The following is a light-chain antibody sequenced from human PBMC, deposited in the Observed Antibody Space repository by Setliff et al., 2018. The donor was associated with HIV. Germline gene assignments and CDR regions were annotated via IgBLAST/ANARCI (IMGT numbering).Light chain of an antibody. CDR1: NIGSKS. CDR2: YDS. V-gene: IGLV3-21*04. J-gene: IGLJ2*01. CDR3: HVWDSRSDHVV. Sequence: SYELTQPPSVSVAPGETARITCGGHNIGSKSVHWYQQKPGQAPVLVIYYDSDRPSGIPERFSGSNSGNTATLTISRVEAGDEADYYCHVWDSRSDHVVFGGGTKVTVL.